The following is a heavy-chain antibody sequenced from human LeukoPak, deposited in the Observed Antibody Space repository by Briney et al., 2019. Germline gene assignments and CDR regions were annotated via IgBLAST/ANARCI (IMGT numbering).Heavy chain of an antibody. CDR2: IGGSGGGA. CDR1: GFTFSSRA. D-gene: IGHD3-22*01. Sequence: GGSLRLSCAASGFTFSSRAMSWVRQAPGKGLEWVSRIGGSGGGADYADSVKGRFTISRDNSKNTLYLQMNSLRAEDTAVYYCAKSQSSGYYYWDYWGQGTLVTVSS. CDR3: AKSQSSGYYYWDY. J-gene: IGHJ4*02. V-gene: IGHV3-23*01.